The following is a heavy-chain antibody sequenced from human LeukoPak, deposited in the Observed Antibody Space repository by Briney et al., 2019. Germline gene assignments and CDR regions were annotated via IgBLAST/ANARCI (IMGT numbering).Heavy chain of an antibody. V-gene: IGHV3-23*01. Sequence: GGSLRLSCVASGITFSNYAVSWVRQAPEKGLDWVSVISGSAHKIRYADSVEGRFTISRDNSENIVYLQMNNLRAEDTAVYYCAGRVTGYSSGYVYWGQGTLVTVSS. CDR1: GITFSNYA. CDR3: AGRVTGYSSGYVY. D-gene: IGHD5-18*01. J-gene: IGHJ4*02. CDR2: ISGSAHKI.